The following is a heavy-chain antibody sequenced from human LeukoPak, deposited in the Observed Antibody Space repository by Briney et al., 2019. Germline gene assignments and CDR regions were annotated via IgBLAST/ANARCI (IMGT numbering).Heavy chain of an antibody. D-gene: IGHD3-10*01. CDR2: ISSSGSYI. CDR3: ARDRGGSGSYYIPAFDI. CDR1: GFTFSSSS. Sequence: GGSLRLSCAASGFTFSSSSMNWVRQAPGKGLEWVSSISSSGSYIYYADSVKGRFTISRDNAKNSLYLQMNSPRAEDTAVYYCARDRGGSGSYYIPAFDIWGQGTMVTVSS. V-gene: IGHV3-21*01. J-gene: IGHJ3*02.